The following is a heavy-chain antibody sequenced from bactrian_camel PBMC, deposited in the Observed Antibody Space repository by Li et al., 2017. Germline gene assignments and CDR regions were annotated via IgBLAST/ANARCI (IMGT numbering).Heavy chain of an antibody. CDR2: IDSDGST. CDR1: GSFHSTWC. V-gene: IGHV3S53*01. D-gene: IGHD3*01. Sequence: VQLVESGGGSVQAGGSLRLTCEGSGSFHSTWCMGWFRQAPGKQREGVAAIDSDGSTSYGDSVKGRFTISRDNTKSMLYLQMNNLKSEDTALYYCAKSARYGLGCDDGSGYWGRGPRSPSP. J-gene: IGHJ4*01.